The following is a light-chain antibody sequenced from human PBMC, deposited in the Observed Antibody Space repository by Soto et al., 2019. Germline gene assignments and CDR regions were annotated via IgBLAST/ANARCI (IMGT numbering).Light chain of an antibody. J-gene: IGKJ5*01. V-gene: IGKV3-15*01. Sequence: EMMLTQSPATLSVSPGERATLYFRASQSVSSNLAWYQQKPGQAPRLPIYGASTRATGIPARFSGSGSGTEFTLTISSLQSEDFAVYYCQQYNNWPPITFGQGTRLEIK. CDR1: QSVSSN. CDR2: GAS. CDR3: QQYNNWPPIT.